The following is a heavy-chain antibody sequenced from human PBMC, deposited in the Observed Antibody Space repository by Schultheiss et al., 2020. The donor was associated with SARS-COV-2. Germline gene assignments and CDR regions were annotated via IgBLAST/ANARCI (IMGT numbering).Heavy chain of an antibody. J-gene: IGHJ4*02. CDR1: GFTFSSYG. V-gene: IGHV3-33*01. Sequence: GGSLRLSCAASGFTFSSYGMHWVRQAPGKGLEWVAVIWYDGSNKYYADSVKGRFTISRDNSKNTLYLQMNSLRAEDTAVYYCARAVSYYDSSGYLDYWGQGTLVTVSS. CDR2: IWYDGSNK. CDR3: ARAVSYYDSSGYLDY. D-gene: IGHD3-22*01.